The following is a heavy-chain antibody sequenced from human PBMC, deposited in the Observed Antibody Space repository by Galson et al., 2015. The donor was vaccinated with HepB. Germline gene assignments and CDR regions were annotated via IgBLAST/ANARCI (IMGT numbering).Heavy chain of an antibody. D-gene: IGHD2-15*01. J-gene: IGHJ4*02. CDR3: ARETPDTYYFDY. Sequence: SVKVSCKASGYTFTTNGISWVRQAPGQGLEWMGWISANSGNTKYAQNLQGRVTLTRDTSTSTAYLELRSLRSDDTAVYYCARETPDTYYFDYRGQGTLVTVSS. V-gene: IGHV1-18*04. CDR2: ISANSGNT. CDR1: GYTFTTNG.